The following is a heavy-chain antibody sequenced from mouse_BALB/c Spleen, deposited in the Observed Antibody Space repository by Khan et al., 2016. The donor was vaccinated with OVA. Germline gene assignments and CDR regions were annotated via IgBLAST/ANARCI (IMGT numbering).Heavy chain of an antibody. J-gene: IGHJ3*01. Sequence: QVQLQQSGAELARPGASVKLSCKASGYNFTDYYINWVKQRTGQGLEWIGEISPGSGDTYYNEKFKGKATLTADKSSSTVYMQLSSLTAEASAVYFCARRNYFGYTFAYWGQGTLVTVAA. V-gene: IGHV1-77*01. D-gene: IGHD1-2*01. CDR3: ARRNYFGYTFAY. CDR1: GYNFTDYY. CDR2: ISPGSGDT.